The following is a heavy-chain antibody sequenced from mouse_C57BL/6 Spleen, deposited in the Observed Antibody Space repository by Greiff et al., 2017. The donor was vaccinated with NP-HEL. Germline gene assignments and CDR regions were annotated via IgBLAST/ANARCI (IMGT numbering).Heavy chain of an antibody. V-gene: IGHV5-4*01. CDR2: ISDGGSYT. CDR1: GFTFSSYA. D-gene: IGHD1-1*01. J-gene: IGHJ2*01. Sequence: EVQGVESGGGLVKPGGSLKLSCAASGFTFSSYAMSWVRQTPEKRLEWVATISDGGSYTYYPDNVKGRFTISRDNAKNNLYLQMSHLKSEDTAMYYCARDGALYYGSSLYYFDYWGQGTTLTVSS. CDR3: ARDGALYYGSSLYYFDY.